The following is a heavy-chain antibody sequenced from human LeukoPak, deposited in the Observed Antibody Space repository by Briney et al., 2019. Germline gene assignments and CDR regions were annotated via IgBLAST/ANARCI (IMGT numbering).Heavy chain of an antibody. Sequence: SETLSLTCTVSGGSISTRTYYWGWIRQPPGKGLEWIGSIYYSGSTNYNPSLKSRVTISVDTSKNQFSLKLSSVTAADTAVYYCARLSVVVVVAATPMGHFDYWGQGTLVTVSS. CDR1: GGSISTRTYY. CDR3: ARLSVVVVVAATPMGHFDY. CDR2: IYYSGST. D-gene: IGHD2-15*01. J-gene: IGHJ4*02. V-gene: IGHV4-39*07.